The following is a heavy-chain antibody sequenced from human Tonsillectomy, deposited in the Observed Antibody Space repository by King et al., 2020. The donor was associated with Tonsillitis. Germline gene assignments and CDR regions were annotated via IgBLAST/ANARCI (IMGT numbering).Heavy chain of an antibody. D-gene: IGHD4-11*01. Sequence: VTLKESGPALVKPTQTLTLTCTFSGFSLSTSGMRVNWIRQPPGKALEWLARIDCDADEFYCTTLKTRLTISKDTSQTQVVLTMTNMDPVDTATYFCARGFGGYSFDFWGQGTLVTVSS. CDR2: IDCDADE. V-gene: IGHV2-70D*14. CDR3: ARGFGGYSFDF. J-gene: IGHJ4*02. CDR1: GFSLSTSGMR.